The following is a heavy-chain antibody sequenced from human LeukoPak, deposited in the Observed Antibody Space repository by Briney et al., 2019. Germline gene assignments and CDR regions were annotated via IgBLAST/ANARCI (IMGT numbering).Heavy chain of an antibody. CDR3: ARPGYSSSWYPPWDY. V-gene: IGHV5-51*01. CDR1: GYSFTTYW. J-gene: IGHJ4*02. D-gene: IGHD6-13*01. Sequence: GESLKISCKGSGYSFTTYWIGWVRQMPGKGLEWMGIIYPGDSDTRYSPSFQGQVTISADKSISTAYLQWSSLKASDTAMYYCARPGYSSSWYPPWDYWGQGTLVTVSS. CDR2: IYPGDSDT.